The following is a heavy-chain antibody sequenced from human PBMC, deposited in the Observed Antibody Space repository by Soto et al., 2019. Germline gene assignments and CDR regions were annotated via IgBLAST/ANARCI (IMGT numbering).Heavy chain of an antibody. CDR1: GFTFSSYA. Sequence: GGSLRLSCAASGFTFSSYAMSWVRQAPGKGLEWVSAISGSGGSTYYADSVKGRFTISRDNSKNTLYLQMNSLRAEDTAVYYCAKDLGGYCSSTSCYPFDYWGQGTLVTVSS. V-gene: IGHV3-23*01. D-gene: IGHD2-2*01. CDR2: ISGSGGST. J-gene: IGHJ4*02. CDR3: AKDLGGYCSSTSCYPFDY.